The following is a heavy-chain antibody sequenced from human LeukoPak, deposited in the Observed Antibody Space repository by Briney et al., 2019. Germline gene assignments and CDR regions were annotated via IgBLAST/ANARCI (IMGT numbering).Heavy chain of an antibody. CDR1: GYTFTGYY. V-gene: IGHV1-2*02. CDR3: ARDKRITIFEPLDAFDI. Sequence: ASVKVSCKASGYTFTGYYMHWVRQAPGQGREWMGWINPNSGGTNYAQKFQGRVTMTRDTSISTAYMELSRLRSDDTAVYYCARDKRITIFEPLDAFDIWGQGTMVTVSS. CDR2: INPNSGGT. J-gene: IGHJ3*02. D-gene: IGHD3-3*01.